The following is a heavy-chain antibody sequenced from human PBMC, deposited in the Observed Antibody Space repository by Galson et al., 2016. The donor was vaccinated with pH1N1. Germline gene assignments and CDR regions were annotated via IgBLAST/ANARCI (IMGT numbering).Heavy chain of an antibody. CDR3: ARWFGESLYGRHTGAFDI. D-gene: IGHD3-10*01. Sequence: PALVKPTQTLTLTCTFSGSSLSTSGVGVGWIRQPPGKALDWLALIYWNEAKHYSPFLKSRLSITKDTSKNQVVLTMAHMDPVDTATYFCARWFGESLYGRHTGAFDIWGQGTMVTVSS. V-gene: IGHV2-5*01. CDR1: GSSLSTSGVG. J-gene: IGHJ3*02. CDR2: IYWNEAK.